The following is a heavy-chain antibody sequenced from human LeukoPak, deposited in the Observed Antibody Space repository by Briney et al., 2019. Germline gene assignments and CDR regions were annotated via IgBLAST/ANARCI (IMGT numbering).Heavy chain of an antibody. D-gene: IGHD3-10*01. CDR2: IYYSGST. Sequence: SETLSLTCTVSGGSISSSSYYWGWIRQPPGKGLEWIGSIYYSGSTYYNPSLKSRVTISVDTSKNQFSLKLSSVTAADTAVYYCASSWFGESEYGYWGQGTLVTVSS. CDR3: ASSWFGESEYGY. V-gene: IGHV4-39*07. CDR1: GGSISSSSYY. J-gene: IGHJ4*02.